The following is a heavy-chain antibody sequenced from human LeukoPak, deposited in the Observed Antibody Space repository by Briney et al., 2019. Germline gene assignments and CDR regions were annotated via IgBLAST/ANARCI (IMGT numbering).Heavy chain of an antibody. CDR2: ISGSGGST. CDR3: AKVSGDDGDSAYDY. CDR1: GFTFSSYA. D-gene: IGHD4-17*01. Sequence: GGSLRLSCAASGFTFSSYAMSWVRQAPGKGLEWVSAISGSGGSTYYADSVKGRFTISRDNSKNTLYLQMNSLRAEDTAVYYCAKVSGDDGDSAYDYWGQGTLVTVSS. V-gene: IGHV3-23*01. J-gene: IGHJ4*02.